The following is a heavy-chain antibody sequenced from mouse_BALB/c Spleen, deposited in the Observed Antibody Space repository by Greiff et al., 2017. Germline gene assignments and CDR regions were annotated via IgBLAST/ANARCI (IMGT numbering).Heavy chain of an antibody. J-gene: IGHJ3*01. CDR3: ARDNYDYRAWFAY. CDR2: ISSGSSTI. D-gene: IGHD2-4*01. CDR1: GFTFSSFG. Sequence: EVKLVESGGGLVQPGGSRKLSCAASGFTFSSFGMHWVRQAPEKGLEWVAYISSGSSTIYYADTVKGRFTISRDNPKNTLFLQMTSLRSEDTAMYYCARDNYDYRAWFAYWGQGTLVTVSA. V-gene: IGHV5-17*02.